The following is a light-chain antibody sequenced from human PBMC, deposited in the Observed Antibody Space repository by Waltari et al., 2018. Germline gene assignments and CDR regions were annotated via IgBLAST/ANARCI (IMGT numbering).Light chain of an antibody. Sequence: QSALTQPASVSGSPGQSITISCSASSSDVGGYNYVAWYQQHPGKAPKLMIYDVTIRPSGVSNRFSGSKSGYTASLTISGLQADDEADYYCTSYTSTSTLVVFGGGTKLTVL. V-gene: IGLV2-14*03. J-gene: IGLJ2*01. CDR2: DVT. CDR3: TSYTSTSTLVV. CDR1: SSDVGGYNY.